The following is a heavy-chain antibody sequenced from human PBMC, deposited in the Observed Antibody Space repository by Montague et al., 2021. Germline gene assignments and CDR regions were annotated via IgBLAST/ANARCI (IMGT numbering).Heavy chain of an antibody. J-gene: IGHJ5*02. Sequence: SNKYNPSLKSRVTISVDTSKNQFSVKVTSVTAADTAVYYCARQGDGNYGWFDHWGQGTLVTV. CDR3: ARQGDGNYGWFDH. D-gene: IGHD2-21*01. CDR2: SN. V-gene: IGHV4-59*08.